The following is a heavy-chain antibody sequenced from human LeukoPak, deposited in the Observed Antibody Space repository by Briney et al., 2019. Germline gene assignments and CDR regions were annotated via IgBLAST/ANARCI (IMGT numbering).Heavy chain of an antibody. CDR1: GYTFTSYG. CDR3: ARDLADILTGYYARHYYYYGMDV. D-gene: IGHD3-9*01. Sequence: ASVKVSCKASGYTFTSYGISWVRQAPGQGLEWMGWISAYNGIRNYAQKLQGRVTMTTDTSTSTAYMELRSLRSDDTAVYYCARDLADILTGYYARHYYYYGMDVWGQGTTVTVSS. CDR2: ISAYNGIR. V-gene: IGHV1-18*01. J-gene: IGHJ6*02.